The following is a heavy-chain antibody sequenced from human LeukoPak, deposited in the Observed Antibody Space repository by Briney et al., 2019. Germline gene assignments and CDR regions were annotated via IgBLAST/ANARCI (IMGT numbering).Heavy chain of an antibody. CDR2: IYYSVST. J-gene: IGHJ3*02. D-gene: IGHD3-16*01. Sequence: PSETLSLTCTVSGGSISSSSYYWGWIRQPPGKGLEWIGSIYYSVSTYYNPSLKSRVTISVDTSKNQFSLKLRSVTAADTAVYYCARTIGPIDIWGQGTMVTVSS. CDR1: GGSISSSSYY. V-gene: IGHV4-39*01. CDR3: ARTIGPIDI.